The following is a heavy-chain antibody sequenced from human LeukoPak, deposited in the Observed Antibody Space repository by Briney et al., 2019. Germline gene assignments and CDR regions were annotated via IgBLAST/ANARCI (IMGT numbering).Heavy chain of an antibody. J-gene: IGHJ3*02. CDR2: ISGSGGST. V-gene: IGHV3-23*01. CDR1: GFTVSGNY. D-gene: IGHD3-3*01. CDR3: AKEVYYDFWSGPADAFDI. Sequence: GGSLRLSCAASGFTVSGNYMSWVRQAPGKGLEWVSAISGSGGSTYYADSVKGRFTISRDNSKNTLYLQMNSLRAEDTAVYYCAKEVYYDFWSGPADAFDIWGQGTMVTVSS.